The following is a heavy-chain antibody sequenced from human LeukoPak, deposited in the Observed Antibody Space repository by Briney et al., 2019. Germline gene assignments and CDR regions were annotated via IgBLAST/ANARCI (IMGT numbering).Heavy chain of an antibody. D-gene: IGHD4-17*01. CDR3: ARGSGDYIPNFDY. J-gene: IGHJ4*02. CDR1: GGSISSGGYY. CDR2: IYYSGST. V-gene: IGHV4-31*03. Sequence: PSETLSPTCTVSGGSISSGGYYWSWIRQHPGKGLEWIGYIYYSGSTYYNPSLKSRVTISVDTSKNQFSLKLSSVTAADTAVYYCARGSGDYIPNFDYWGQGTLVTVSS.